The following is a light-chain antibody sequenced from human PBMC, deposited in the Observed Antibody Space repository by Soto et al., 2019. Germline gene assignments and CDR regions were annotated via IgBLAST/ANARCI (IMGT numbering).Light chain of an antibody. Sequence: DIQMTQSPSSLSASVGDRVTITCRASQSINTSLNWYQQKAGKAPKLLIYAASSLQSGVPSRFSGSGSGTDFTLTISSLQPEDFATYYCQQSYSTPLTFGGGTKVEIK. CDR1: QSINTS. CDR3: QQSYSTPLT. CDR2: AAS. V-gene: IGKV1-39*01. J-gene: IGKJ4*01.